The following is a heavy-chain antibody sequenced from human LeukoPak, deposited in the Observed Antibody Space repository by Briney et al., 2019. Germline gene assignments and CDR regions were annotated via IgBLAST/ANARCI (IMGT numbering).Heavy chain of an antibody. CDR1: GFTFSSYG. CDR3: ARDRGLAATGSVDC. Sequence: PGGSLRLSCAASGFTFSSYGMHWVRQAPGKGLEWVAVISYDGSNKYYADSVKGRFTISRDNTKNSLYLQLNSLRADDTAVYYCARDRGLAATGSVDCWGQGTLVTVSS. J-gene: IGHJ4*02. V-gene: IGHV3-30*03. D-gene: IGHD6-13*01. CDR2: ISYDGSNK.